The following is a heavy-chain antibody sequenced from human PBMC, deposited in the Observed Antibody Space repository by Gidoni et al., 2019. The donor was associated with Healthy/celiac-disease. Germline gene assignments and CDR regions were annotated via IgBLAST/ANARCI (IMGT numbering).Heavy chain of an antibody. J-gene: IGHJ4*02. D-gene: IGHD6-19*01. CDR3: ARLITGYRSGSSY. CDR1: GYTCTCYY. CDR2: INTNSGGT. V-gene: IGHV1-2*06. Sequence: QVQRVQSGAEGEKPGASVTGACKASGYTCTCYYMHWVRQAPGEGLDWMGRINTNSGGTNYAQKFQCRVTMTSATSISTAYMELSRLRSDDRAVYYCARLITGYRSGSSYWGQGTLVTVSS.